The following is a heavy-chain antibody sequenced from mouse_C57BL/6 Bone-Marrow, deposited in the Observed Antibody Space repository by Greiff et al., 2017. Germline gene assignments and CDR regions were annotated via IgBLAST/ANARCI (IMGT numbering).Heavy chain of an antibody. CDR2: INPYNGGT. Sequence: VHVKQSGPVLVKPGASVKMSCKASGYTFTDYYMNWVKQSHGKSLEWIGVINPYNGGTSYNQKFKGKATLTVDKSSSTAYMELNSLTSEDSAVYYCARRAGDCFDYWGQGTTLTVSS. CDR3: ARRAGDCFDY. J-gene: IGHJ2*01. V-gene: IGHV1-19*01. CDR1: GYTFTDYY. D-gene: IGHD3-3*01.